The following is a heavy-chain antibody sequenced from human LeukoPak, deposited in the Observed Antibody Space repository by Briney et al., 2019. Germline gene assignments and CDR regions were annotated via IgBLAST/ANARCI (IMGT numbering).Heavy chain of an antibody. D-gene: IGHD3-22*01. CDR2: VSGSGGST. V-gene: IGHV3-23*01. CDR3: AKRGVVIRVILVGFHKEAYYFDS. J-gene: IGHJ4*02. CDR1: GITLANYG. Sequence: PGGSLRLSCVVSGITLANYGMSWVRQAPGKGLEWVAGVSGSGGSTNYADSVKGRFTISRDNPKNTLYLQMNSLRAEDTAVYFCAKRGVVIRVILVGFHKEAYYFDSWGQGALVIVSS.